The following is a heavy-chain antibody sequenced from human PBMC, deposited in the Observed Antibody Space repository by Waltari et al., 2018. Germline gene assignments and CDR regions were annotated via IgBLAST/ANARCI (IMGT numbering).Heavy chain of an antibody. V-gene: IGHV3-7*01. CDR2: IKPDASDK. Sequence: EVQVVESGGGSVQPGGSLRLSCAASGFTFNSHWMGWVRQAPGKGLEWVANIKPDASDKYFVDSVKCRFTISRDNAKNSLYLQMNSLRAEDTAIYYCARSKLRLDYWGPGTLVTVSS. D-gene: IGHD3-10*01. CDR3: ARSKLRLDY. J-gene: IGHJ4*02. CDR1: GFTFNSHW.